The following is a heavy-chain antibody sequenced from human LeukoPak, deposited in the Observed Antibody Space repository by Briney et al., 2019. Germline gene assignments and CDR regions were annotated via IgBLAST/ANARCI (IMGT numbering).Heavy chain of an antibody. CDR2: ITSDSSTI. D-gene: IGHD2-8*02. CDR1: GFSFNIYN. V-gene: IGHV3-48*01. CDR3: ARGPLLGYYYYHMDV. Sequence: PGGSPRLSCAASGFSFNIYNTNWVRHAPGEGLWWGSYITSDSSTIYYADSVKGRFTISRDNAESSLYLQMNSLRAEDTAVYYCARGPLLGYYYYHMDVWGEGTTVTVSS. J-gene: IGHJ6*03.